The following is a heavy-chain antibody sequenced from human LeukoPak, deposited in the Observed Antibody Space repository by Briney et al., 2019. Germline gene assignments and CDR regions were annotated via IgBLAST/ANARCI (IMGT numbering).Heavy chain of an antibody. Sequence: PSETLSLTRTVSGGSIRNYYWNWIRQPPGKGLEWIGYTSDSGNTDYKPSLKSRVTISVDTSKNQFSLKLTSATAADTAVYYCARWHSHGRYFDYWGQGALVTVSS. D-gene: IGHD2-21*01. CDR1: GGSIRNYY. V-gene: IGHV4-59*01. CDR2: TSDSGNT. CDR3: ARWHSHGRYFDY. J-gene: IGHJ4*02.